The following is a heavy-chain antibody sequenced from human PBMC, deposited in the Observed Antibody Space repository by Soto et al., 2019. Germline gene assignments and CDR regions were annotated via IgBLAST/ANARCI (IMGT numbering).Heavy chain of an antibody. J-gene: IGHJ6*02. V-gene: IGHV4-39*01. Sequence: PSETLSLTCTVSGGSISSGDYYWGWIRQPPGKELEWIGSIYYSGSTYYNPALKSRVTISVDTSKNQFSLKLSSVTAADTAVYYCARHDAGYSSSWYSIGGMDVWGQGTTVTVSS. CDR1: GGSISSGDYY. CDR3: ARHDAGYSSSWYSIGGMDV. CDR2: IYYSGST. D-gene: IGHD6-13*01.